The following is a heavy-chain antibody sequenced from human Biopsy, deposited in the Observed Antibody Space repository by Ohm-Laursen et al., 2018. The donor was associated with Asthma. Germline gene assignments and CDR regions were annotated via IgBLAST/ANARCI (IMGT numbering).Heavy chain of an antibody. Sequence: TLSLTCIVSGDAMSTSGSYWGWIRQSPGKGLEWIGGIFYRGRTYYKPSLESRVTISADTSKNHFSLKVTSVTAADTAVYYCARAVSSSSYWYFDLWGRGDLVTVSS. V-gene: IGHV4-39*02. D-gene: IGHD6-6*01. CDR3: ARAVSSSSYWYFDL. J-gene: IGHJ2*01. CDR2: IFYRGRT. CDR1: GDAMSTSGSY.